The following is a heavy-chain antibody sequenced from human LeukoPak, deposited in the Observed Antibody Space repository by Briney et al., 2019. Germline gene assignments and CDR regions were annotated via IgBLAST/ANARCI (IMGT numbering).Heavy chain of an antibody. CDR2: IYHSGIT. J-gene: IGHJ4*02. CDR1: DYSISSGYGYY. Sequence: PSETLSLTCTVSDYSISSGYGYYWGWIRQPPGKGLEWIGNIYHSGITYYNHFNSSLKSRVTISIDTSKNQFSLRLRSVTAADTAVYYCARVPPITYCSSSSCYGLELPSDYWGQGTLVTVSS. V-gene: IGHV4-38-2*02. CDR3: ARVPPITYCSSSSCYGLELPSDY. D-gene: IGHD2-2*01.